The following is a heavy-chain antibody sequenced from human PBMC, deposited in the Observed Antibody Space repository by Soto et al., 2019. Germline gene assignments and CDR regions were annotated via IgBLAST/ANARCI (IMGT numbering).Heavy chain of an antibody. J-gene: IGHJ4*02. Sequence: SETLSLTCAVSGGSISSGGYSWSWIRQPPGKGLEWIGYIYHSGSTYYNPSLKSRVTISVDRSKNQFSLKLSSVTAADTAVYYCARVIGSGWSKPFDSWGQGTLVTVSS. CDR2: IYHSGST. CDR1: GGSISSGGYS. D-gene: IGHD6-19*01. CDR3: ARVIGSGWSKPFDS. V-gene: IGHV4-30-2*01.